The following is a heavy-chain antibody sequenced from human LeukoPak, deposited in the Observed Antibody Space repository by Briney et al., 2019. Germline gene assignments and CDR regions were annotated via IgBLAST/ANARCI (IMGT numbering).Heavy chain of an antibody. V-gene: IGHV3-53*01. J-gene: IGHJ4*02. Sequence: PGGSLRLSCAASGFIVSTNYMTWVRQAPGKGLEWVSVIYAGSSTTYYADSVKGRFTISRDNSKNTLYLQMNSLRAEYTAVYYCARDFYDSSGADYWGQGTLVTVSS. CDR3: ARDFYDSSGADY. D-gene: IGHD3-22*01. CDR1: GFIVSTNY. CDR2: IYAGSSTT.